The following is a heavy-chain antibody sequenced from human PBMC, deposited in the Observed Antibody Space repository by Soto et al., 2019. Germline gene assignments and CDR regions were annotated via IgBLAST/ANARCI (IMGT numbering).Heavy chain of an antibody. D-gene: IGHD5-12*01. Sequence: SGPTLVNPTQTLTLTCTFSGFSLSTNEVGVGWIRQPPGKALEWLALIYWNDDARYSPSLKNRLTITKDTSKNQVVLTMTNMDPADTATYYCIYDGKLGYTGYDRFDYWGQGTLVTVSS. J-gene: IGHJ4*02. CDR3: IYDGKLGYTGYDRFDY. V-gene: IGHV2-5*01. CDR1: GFSLSTNEVG. CDR2: IYWNDDA.